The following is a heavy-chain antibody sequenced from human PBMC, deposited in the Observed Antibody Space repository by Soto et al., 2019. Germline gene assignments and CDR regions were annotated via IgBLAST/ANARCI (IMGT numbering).Heavy chain of an antibody. D-gene: IGHD6-19*01. Sequence: QVQLVQSGAEVKKPGASVKVSFKTSGFTFTSYCMHWVRQAPGQGLEWMGIINPSGGGTSYAQKFQGRVTMTRDTSTSTAYMEMSSLRYEDTAMYYCATYYCAREGSSGWPFDYWGQGTLVTVSS. CDR2: INPSGGGT. V-gene: IGHV1-46*01. J-gene: IGHJ4*02. CDR1: GFTFTSYC. CDR3: ATYYCAREGSSGWPFDY.